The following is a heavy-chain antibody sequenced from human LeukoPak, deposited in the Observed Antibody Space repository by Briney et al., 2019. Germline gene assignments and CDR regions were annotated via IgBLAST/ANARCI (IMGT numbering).Heavy chain of an antibody. CDR1: GGSFSGYY. CDR2: INHSGST. CDR3: ARDYYDPGDAFDI. Sequence: SETLSLTCAVYGGSFSGYYWSWIRQPPGKGLEWIGEINHSGSTNYNPSLKSRVTIPVDTSKNQFSLKLSSVTAADTAVYYCARDYYDPGDAFDIWGQGTMVTVSS. D-gene: IGHD3-22*01. J-gene: IGHJ3*02. V-gene: IGHV4-34*01.